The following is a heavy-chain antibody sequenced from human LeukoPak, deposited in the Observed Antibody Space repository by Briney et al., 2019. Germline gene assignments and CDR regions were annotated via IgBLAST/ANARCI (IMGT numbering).Heavy chain of an antibody. J-gene: IGHJ4*02. CDR3: AREGGQWLGLDY. V-gene: IGHV3-30*04. CDR1: GFTFSNYA. D-gene: IGHD6-19*01. CDR2: ISYDGSNK. Sequence: PGGSLRLSCAASGFTFSNYAMHWLRQAPGKGLEWVTIISYDGSNKYYSDSVKGRFTISRDNSKNTLYVQMNSLRPDDTGVYYCAREGGQWLGLDYWGQGALVTVSS.